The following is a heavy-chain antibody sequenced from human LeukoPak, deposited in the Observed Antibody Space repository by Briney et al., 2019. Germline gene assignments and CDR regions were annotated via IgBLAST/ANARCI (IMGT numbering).Heavy chain of an antibody. J-gene: IGHJ4*02. Sequence: GGSLRLSCAASGFTFSSYAMHWVRQAPGKGLEWVAVISYDGSNKYYADSVKGRFTISRDNSKNTLYLQMNSLKTEDTAVYYCTTDLVYYDFWSGYYHFDYWGQGTLVTVSS. CDR3: TTDLVYYDFWSGYYHFDY. CDR2: ISYDGSNK. V-gene: IGHV3-30-3*01. D-gene: IGHD3-3*01. CDR1: GFTFSSYA.